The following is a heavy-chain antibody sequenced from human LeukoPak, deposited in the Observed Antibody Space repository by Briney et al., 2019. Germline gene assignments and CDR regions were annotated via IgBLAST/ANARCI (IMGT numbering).Heavy chain of an antibody. CDR3: ATPNDRLSGLTLDY. CDR1: GFTFSSYT. CDR2: INSNRNYI. J-gene: IGHJ4*02. D-gene: IGHD1-26*01. V-gene: IGHV3-21*01. Sequence: GGSLRLSCAASGFTFSSYTINWVRQAPGKGLEWVSSINSNRNYIYYADSVKGRFTISRDNAKNSLYLQMNSLRAEDTAVYYCATPNDRLSGLTLDYWGQGTLVTVFS.